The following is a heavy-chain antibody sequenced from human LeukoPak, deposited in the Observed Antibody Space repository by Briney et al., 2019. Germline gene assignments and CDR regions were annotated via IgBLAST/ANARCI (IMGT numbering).Heavy chain of an antibody. CDR2: ICSGGST. J-gene: IGHJ4*02. Sequence: GGSLRLSCAASGFTVSTNYMSWDRQAPGKWLEWVSLICSGGSTYYADSVKGRFTISRDNSKNTLYLQMNSLTAEDTAVYYCARTFLSGDGYKVGYFDYWGQGTLVTVSS. D-gene: IGHD5-24*01. V-gene: IGHV3-53*01. CDR1: GFTVSTNY. CDR3: ARTFLSGDGYKVGYFDY.